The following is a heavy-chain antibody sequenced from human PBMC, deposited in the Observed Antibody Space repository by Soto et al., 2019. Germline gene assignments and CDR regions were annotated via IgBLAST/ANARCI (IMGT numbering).Heavy chain of an antibody. V-gene: IGHV4-39*01. CDR1: GGSISSSSYY. D-gene: IGHD3-3*01. CDR2: IYYSGST. J-gene: IGHJ5*02. Sequence: TSETLSLTCTVSGGSISSSSYYWGWIRQPPGKGLEWIGSIYYSGSTYYNPSLKSRVTISVDTSKNQFSLKLSSVTAADTAVYYCARNNYDFWSGYHSNHNWFDPWGQGTLVTVSS. CDR3: ARNNYDFWSGYHSNHNWFDP.